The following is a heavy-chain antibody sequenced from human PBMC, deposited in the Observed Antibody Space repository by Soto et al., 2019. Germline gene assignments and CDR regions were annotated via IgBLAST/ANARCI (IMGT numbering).Heavy chain of an antibody. V-gene: IGHV4-59*01. D-gene: IGHD5-12*01. Sequence: PSETLSLTCTVSGSTISSYYWSWIRQPPGNGLEWSGYIYYSGSTNYNPSLKSRVTISVDTSKNQFSLKLSSVTAADTAVYYCARSRRYSGCRPGYYYYGMDVWGQGTTVTVSS. CDR1: GSTISSYY. CDR2: IYYSGST. J-gene: IGHJ6*02. CDR3: ARSRRYSGCRPGYYYYGMDV.